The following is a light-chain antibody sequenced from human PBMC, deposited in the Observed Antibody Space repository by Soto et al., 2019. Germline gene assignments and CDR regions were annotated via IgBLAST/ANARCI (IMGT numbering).Light chain of an antibody. J-gene: IGKJ2*01. CDR2: DIS. Sequence: EIVLTQFPATLSLSPGDRATLSCRASQSVPSYLAWYQQKPGQAPRLLVYDISNRATGIPARFTGSGSGTDFNLTIRSLEPEDSAVYYCQQRNAWPRNTFGQGTKLEI. V-gene: IGKV3-11*01. CDR1: QSVPSY. CDR3: QQRNAWPRNT.